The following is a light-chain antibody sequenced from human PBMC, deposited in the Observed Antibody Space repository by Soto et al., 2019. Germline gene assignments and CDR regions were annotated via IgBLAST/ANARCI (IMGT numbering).Light chain of an antibody. CDR1: SSDGDDYKD. Sequence: QSVLTQPASVSGSPGQSITIFFTGISSDGDDYKDVSWYQPHPGKDPKLMIYEVTYRPSWVSNRFAGYKSGNTASLTISGLQAEDEADYDCSSYTSTSTVFGTVTKLPVL. V-gene: IGLV2-14*01. CDR2: EVT. CDR3: SSYTSTSTV. J-gene: IGLJ1*01.